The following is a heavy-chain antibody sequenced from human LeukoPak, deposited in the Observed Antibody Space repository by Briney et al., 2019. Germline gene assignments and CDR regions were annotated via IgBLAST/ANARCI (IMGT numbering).Heavy chain of an antibody. Sequence: SETLSLTCTVSGGSISSGDYYWSWLRQPPGTGLEWIGYIYYSGSTYYNPSLKRRVTISVDTSKNQFSLTLRSVTAADTAVYYCGRPLLCTNGVCNEAFDIWGQGTMVTVSS. CDR1: GGSISSGDYY. V-gene: IGHV4-30-4*08. CDR2: IYYSGST. D-gene: IGHD2-8*01. J-gene: IGHJ3*02. CDR3: GRPLLCTNGVCNEAFDI.